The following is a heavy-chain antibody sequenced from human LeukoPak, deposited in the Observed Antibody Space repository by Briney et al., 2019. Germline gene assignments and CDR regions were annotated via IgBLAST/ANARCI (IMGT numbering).Heavy chain of an antibody. CDR2: IYHSGST. CDR3: AREQSSGWYLGAIDI. J-gene: IGHJ3*02. CDR1: GYSISTNYY. V-gene: IGHV4-38-2*02. D-gene: IGHD6-19*01. Sequence: SETLSLTCAVSGYSISTNYYWGWIRQPPRKGLEWIGNIYHSGSTYYNPSLKSRVTLSVDTSKNQFSLKLSSVTAADTAVYYCAREQSSGWYLGAIDIWGHGTMVTVSS.